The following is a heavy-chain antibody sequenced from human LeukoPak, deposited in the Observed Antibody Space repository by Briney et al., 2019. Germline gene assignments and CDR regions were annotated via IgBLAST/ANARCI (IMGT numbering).Heavy chain of an antibody. CDR1: GASISSRSHY. CDR2: IYHTGST. V-gene: IGHV4-39*01. CDR3: ARLGVVAAYFDY. J-gene: IGHJ4*02. Sequence: SETLSLTCTVSGASISSRSHYWGWIRQPPGKGLQLIGNIYHTGSTFYNPSLKSRVTISVDTSKNQFSLKLSSVTAADTAVYYCARLGVVAAYFDYWGQGTLVTVSS. D-gene: IGHD2-15*01.